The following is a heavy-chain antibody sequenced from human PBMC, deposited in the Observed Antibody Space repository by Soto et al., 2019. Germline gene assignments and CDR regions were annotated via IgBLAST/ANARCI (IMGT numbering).Heavy chain of an antibody. D-gene: IGHD6-19*01. CDR3: ARGRYSSGWYPEYNWFDP. V-gene: IGHV3-7*01. CDR1: GFSFSSYW. CDR2: IKQDGSEK. Sequence: EVQLVESGGGLVQPGGSLRLSCAASGFSFSSYWMSWVRQAPGKGLEWVANIKQDGSEKYYVDSVKGRFTISRDNAKNSVYLQMNSLRAEDTAVYYCARGRYSSGWYPEYNWFDPWGQGTLITVSS. J-gene: IGHJ5*02.